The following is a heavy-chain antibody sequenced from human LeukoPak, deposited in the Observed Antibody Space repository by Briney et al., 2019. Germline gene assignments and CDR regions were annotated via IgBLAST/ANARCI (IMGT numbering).Heavy chain of an antibody. CDR2: INHSGST. CDR1: GGSISSSSYY. J-gene: IGHJ6*03. D-gene: IGHD3-10*01. Sequence: SETLSLTCTVSGGSISSSSYYWGWTRQPPGKGLEWIGEINHSGSTNYNSSLKSRVTISVDTSKNQFSLKLSSVTAADTAVYYCARGYYGSGSHCCHMDVWGKGTTITVS. CDR3: ARGYYGSGSHCCHMDV. V-gene: IGHV4-39*07.